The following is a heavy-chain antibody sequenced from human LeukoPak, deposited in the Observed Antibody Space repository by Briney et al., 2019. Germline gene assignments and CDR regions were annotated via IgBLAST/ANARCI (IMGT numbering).Heavy chain of an antibody. CDR2: IRSKAYGGTT. CDR1: GFPFSSYA. V-gene: IGHV3-49*04. J-gene: IGHJ4*02. Sequence: GGSLRLSCEASGFPFSSYAMSWVRQAPGKGLEWVAFIRSKAYGGTTEYAASVKGRFTISRDDSKSIAYLQMHSLKIEGTAVYYCSTASGNYYDSELDYWGQGTSVTVSS. D-gene: IGHD3-22*01. CDR3: STASGNYYDSELDY.